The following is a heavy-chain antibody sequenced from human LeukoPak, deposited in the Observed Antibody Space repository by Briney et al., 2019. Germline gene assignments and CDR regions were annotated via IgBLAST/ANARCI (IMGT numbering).Heavy chain of an antibody. Sequence: PGGSLTLSCAASGFTFTNHYMDWVRQAPGMGLEWIARTTNTPNAYTTAYAASVRGRFTVSRDDSKSLLHLQMSGLKTDDTAVYYCGRDTATAIDYWGRGTLVTVSS. J-gene: IGHJ4*02. CDR2: TTNTPNAYTT. D-gene: IGHD5-18*01. CDR1: GFTFTNHY. V-gene: IGHV3-72*01. CDR3: GRDTATAIDY.